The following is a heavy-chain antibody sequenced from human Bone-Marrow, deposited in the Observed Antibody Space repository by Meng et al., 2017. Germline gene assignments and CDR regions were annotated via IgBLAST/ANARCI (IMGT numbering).Heavy chain of an antibody. J-gene: IGHJ4*02. CDR1: GLPFSNYR. CDR3: ARGYPIVVVTAIQDFDY. Sequence: MRVVGFGGVRVKLGGALWLSYAACGLPFSNYRMNWVRQGPGKGLELVAVIWYDGSYNYYAVSVKGRFTISRDNSKNTLYLQMNSLRAEDTAVYYCARGYPIVVVTAIQDFDYWGQGTLVTVSS. CDR2: IWYDGSYN. D-gene: IGHD2-21*02. V-gene: IGHV3-33*08.